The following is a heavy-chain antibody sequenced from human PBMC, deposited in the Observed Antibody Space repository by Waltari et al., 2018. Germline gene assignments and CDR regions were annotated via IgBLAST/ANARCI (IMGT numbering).Heavy chain of an antibody. D-gene: IGHD6-25*01. J-gene: IGHJ4*02. Sequence: QLQLQESGPGLVKPSETLSLTCTVSGGSISSSSYYWGWIRQPPGKGLEWIGSIYYSGTNYYNPSLKGRVTISVDTSKNQFSLKLSSVTAADTAVYYCARRVSTGWQYNYFDYWGQGTPVTVSS. V-gene: IGHV4-39*07. CDR3: ARRVSTGWQYNYFDY. CDR2: IYYSGTN. CDR1: GGSISSSSYY.